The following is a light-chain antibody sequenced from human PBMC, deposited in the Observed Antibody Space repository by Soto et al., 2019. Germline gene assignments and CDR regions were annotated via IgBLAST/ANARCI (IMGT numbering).Light chain of an antibody. Sequence: EIVLTQSPATLSVSPGERATLSCRASQSVSNNLAWYQQKPGQAPSLLIYGASTRATDIPARFSGSGSGTDFTLTISSLQSEDCAVYYCQQYNDCPPMHTFGQGTKLEIK. CDR2: GAS. V-gene: IGKV3-15*01. CDR3: QQYNDCPPMHT. CDR1: QSVSNN. J-gene: IGKJ2*01.